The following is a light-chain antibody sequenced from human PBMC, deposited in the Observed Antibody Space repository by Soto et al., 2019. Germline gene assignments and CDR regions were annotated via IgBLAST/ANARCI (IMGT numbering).Light chain of an antibody. CDR3: QQSYATPRT. Sequence: DVQMTQSPSSLSASVGDRVTITCQASHDISNYLNWYQQKPGTAPNLLISAASSLQSGVPSRFSGTGSGTEFTLTISSLQPEDFATYFCQQSYATPRTFGQGTKV. J-gene: IGKJ1*01. CDR2: AAS. CDR1: HDISNY. V-gene: IGKV1-39*01.